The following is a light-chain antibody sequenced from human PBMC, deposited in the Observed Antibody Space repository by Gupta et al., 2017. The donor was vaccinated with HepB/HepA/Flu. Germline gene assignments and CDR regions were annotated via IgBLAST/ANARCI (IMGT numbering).Light chain of an antibody. CDR3: QQYDNYPCS. Sequence: DIQMTQSPSSLSASVGDRVTITCRASQGIRDHLAWYQQKPGKAPKCLIFAASSLRRGVSSRFSGSGSGTEFFLTISGLQPEDFATYYCQQYDNYPCSFGQGTKLEIK. CDR2: AAS. CDR1: QGIRDH. V-gene: IGKV1-17*01. J-gene: IGKJ2*04.